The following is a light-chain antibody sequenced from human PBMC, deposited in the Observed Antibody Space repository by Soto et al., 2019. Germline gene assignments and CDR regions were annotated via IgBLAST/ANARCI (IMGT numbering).Light chain of an antibody. CDR1: SSDVDNYNN. Sequence: QSALTQPRSVSGSPGQSVTISCTRTSSDVDNYNNVSWYQQHPGKAPKLLIYDVNKRPSGVPYRFSGFKSANTAYLTISGVQPEDEADYHCSSYTTIKTVVFGGGTKLTVL. CDR2: DVN. V-gene: IGLV2-11*01. J-gene: IGLJ2*01. CDR3: SSYTTIKTVV.